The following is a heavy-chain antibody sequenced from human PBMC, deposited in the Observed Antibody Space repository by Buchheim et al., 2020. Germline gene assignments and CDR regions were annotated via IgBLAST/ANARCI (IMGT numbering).Heavy chain of an antibody. Sequence: QVQLVESGGGVVQPGRYLRLSCAASGFTFSSYAMHWVRQAPGQGLEWVAVIAYDGSNKYYADTVKGRFTISRDNSKNTLYLQMNSLRAEDTAVYYCARIGDDSTGYYYYGMDVWGQGTT. CDR3: ARIGDDSTGYYYYGMDV. CDR2: IAYDGSNK. V-gene: IGHV3-30-3*01. J-gene: IGHJ6*02. D-gene: IGHD3-22*01. CDR1: GFTFSSYA.